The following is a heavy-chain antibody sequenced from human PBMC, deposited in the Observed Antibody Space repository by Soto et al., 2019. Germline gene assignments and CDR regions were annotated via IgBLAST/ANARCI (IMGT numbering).Heavy chain of an antibody. CDR2: ISGGGGNT. D-gene: IGHD3-16*01. CDR1: GFTFSTYA. J-gene: IGHJ4*02. Sequence: GGSLSLSSAASGFTFSTYAMSWVRQAPGKGLEWVSAISGGGGNTYYADSVKGRFTISRDNSKNTLYLQMDSLRAEDTAVYYCAKDTGGDGSSSFDYWGQGALVTVSS. V-gene: IGHV3-23*01. CDR3: AKDTGGDGSSSFDY.